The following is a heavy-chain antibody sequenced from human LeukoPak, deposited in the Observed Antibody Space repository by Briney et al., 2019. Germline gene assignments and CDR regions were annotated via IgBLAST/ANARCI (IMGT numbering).Heavy chain of an antibody. CDR3: ARHRNYGDYPLGAFDV. D-gene: IGHD4-17*01. Sequence: GESLKISCKGSGPNFITHWLGWVRQLPGKGLEWMGIIYPADSDTRYSPSFQGLVTISADRSINTAYLQWSSLKASGTAIYYCARHRNYGDYPLGAFDVWGQGTLVTVSS. CDR2: IYPADSDT. V-gene: IGHV5-51*01. J-gene: IGHJ3*01. CDR1: GPNFITHW.